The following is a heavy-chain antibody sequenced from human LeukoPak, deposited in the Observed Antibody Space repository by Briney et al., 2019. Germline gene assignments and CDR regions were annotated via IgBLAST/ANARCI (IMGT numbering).Heavy chain of an antibody. Sequence: PSETLSLTCTVSGGSISSSSYYWGWIRQPPGKGLEWIGSIYYSGSTYYNPSLKSRVTISVDTSKNQFSLKLSSVTAADTAVYYCARHVDIGFWVVHPAPEVVGAFDIWGQGTMVTVSS. J-gene: IGHJ3*02. CDR3: ARHVDIGFWVVHPAPEVVGAFDI. CDR1: GGSISSSSYY. V-gene: IGHV4-39*01. CDR2: IYYSGST. D-gene: IGHD3-22*01.